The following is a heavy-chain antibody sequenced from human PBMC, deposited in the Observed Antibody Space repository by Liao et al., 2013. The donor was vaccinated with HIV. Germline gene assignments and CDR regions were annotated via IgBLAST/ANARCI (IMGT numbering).Heavy chain of an antibody. J-gene: IGHJ4*02. CDR3: ARAPLVVRAPIDY. Sequence: QVQLQESGPGLVKPSQTLSLTCTVSGGSISSGDYSWSWIRQPPGKGLEWIGRIYASGTTDYNPSLKSRVTISEDTSKNQFSLNLNSVTAADTAVYYCARAPLVVRAPIDYWGQGILVTVSS. CDR1: GGSISSGDYS. CDR2: IYASGTT. D-gene: IGHD2-2*01. V-gene: IGHV4-61*02.